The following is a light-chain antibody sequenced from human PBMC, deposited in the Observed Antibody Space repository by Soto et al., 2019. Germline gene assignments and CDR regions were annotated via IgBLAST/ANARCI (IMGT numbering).Light chain of an antibody. CDR1: QSVSSY. Sequence: EIVLTQSPATLSLSPGERATLSCRASQSVSSYLAWSQQKPGQAPRLLIYDASNRATGIPARFSGSGSGTDFTLTISSLEPEDFAVYYCQQRSNWPWTFGQGTKVEI. CDR2: DAS. J-gene: IGKJ1*01. V-gene: IGKV3-11*01. CDR3: QQRSNWPWT.